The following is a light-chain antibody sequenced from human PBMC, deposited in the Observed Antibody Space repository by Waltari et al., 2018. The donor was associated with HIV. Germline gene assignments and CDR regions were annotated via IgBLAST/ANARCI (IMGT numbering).Light chain of an antibody. V-gene: IGLV2-18*02. Sequence: QSALTQPPSVSGSPGQSVTISCAGTNSDIGGYDRVSWYQQPPGTDTRLLIYEGTHRPAGFPGRFSASKSGTTASLTISGLQAGDEGDYYCSSYSATNTVVFGGGTKLTVL. CDR2: EGT. CDR3: SSYSATNTVV. CDR1: NSDIGGYDR. J-gene: IGLJ2*01.